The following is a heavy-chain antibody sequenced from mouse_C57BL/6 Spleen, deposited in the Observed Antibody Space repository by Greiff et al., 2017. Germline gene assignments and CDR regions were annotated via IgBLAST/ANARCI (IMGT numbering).Heavy chain of an antibody. D-gene: IGHD1-1*01. J-gene: IGHJ2*01. Sequence: EVKLVESGGGLVKPGGSLKLSCAASGFTFSSYTMSWVRQTPEQRLEWVATISGGGGNTYYPDSVKGRFTISRDNAKNTLYLQMSSLRSEDTALYYCARLTTVVATEGYFDYWGQGTTLTVSS. CDR2: ISGGGGNT. V-gene: IGHV5-9*01. CDR1: GFTFSSYT. CDR3: ARLTTVVATEGYFDY.